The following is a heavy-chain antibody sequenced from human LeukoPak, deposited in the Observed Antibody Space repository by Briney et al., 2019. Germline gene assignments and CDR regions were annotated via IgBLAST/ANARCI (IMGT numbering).Heavy chain of an antibody. Sequence: GGSLRLSCAASGFTFSNYWMSWVRQAPGKGLEWVANIKQDRSEKYYVDSVKGRFTISRDNAKNSLYLQMNSLRAEDTAVYYCAGQRWLQSDFDYWGQGTLVTVSS. D-gene: IGHD5-24*01. J-gene: IGHJ4*02. CDR1: GFTFSNYW. CDR3: AGQRWLQSDFDY. V-gene: IGHV3-7*01. CDR2: IKQDRSEK.